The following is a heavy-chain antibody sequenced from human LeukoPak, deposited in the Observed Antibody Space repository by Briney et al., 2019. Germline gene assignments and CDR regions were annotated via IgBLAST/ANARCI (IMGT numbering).Heavy chain of an antibody. CDR2: IAFDGSNQ. D-gene: IGHD5-24*01. CDR3: VRDNAAADGALDY. V-gene: IGHV3-30*03. CDR1: GFTFSSHG. J-gene: IGHJ4*02. Sequence: SGGSLRLSCAASGFTFSSHGMYWVRQAPGKGLEWVAVIAFDGSNQNYADPVKGRFTISRDNSKNTAYLQMNSLRVDDTAVYYCVRDNAAADGALDYWGQGSLVTVSS.